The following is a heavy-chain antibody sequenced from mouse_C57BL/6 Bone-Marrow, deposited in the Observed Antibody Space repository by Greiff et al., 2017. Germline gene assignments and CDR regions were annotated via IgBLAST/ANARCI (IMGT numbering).Heavy chain of an antibody. Sequence: VKLQESGPGLVQPSQRLSITCTVSGFSLTSYGVHWVRQPPGKGLEWLGVIWSGGSTDYNAAFISRLSISKDNSKSQVFCKMNSLQADDTAIYYCAKSGYGGFAYWGQGTLVTVSA. V-gene: IGHV2-4*01. CDR3: AKSGYGGFAY. D-gene: IGHD2-2*01. J-gene: IGHJ3*01. CDR1: GFSLTSYG. CDR2: IWSGGST.